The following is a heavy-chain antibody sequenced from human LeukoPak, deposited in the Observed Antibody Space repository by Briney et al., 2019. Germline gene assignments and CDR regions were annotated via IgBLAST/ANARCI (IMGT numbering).Heavy chain of an antibody. CDR1: GFTFSSYS. J-gene: IGHJ4*02. D-gene: IGHD6-13*01. CDR2: ISSSSSYI. Sequence: PGGSLRLSCAASGFTFSSYSMNWVRQAPGKGLGWVSSISSSSSYIYYADSVKGRFTISRDNAKNSLYLQMNSLRAEDMAVYYCASPYSSRWYELCYWGQGTLVTVSS. V-gene: IGHV3-21*01. CDR3: ASPYSSRWYELCY.